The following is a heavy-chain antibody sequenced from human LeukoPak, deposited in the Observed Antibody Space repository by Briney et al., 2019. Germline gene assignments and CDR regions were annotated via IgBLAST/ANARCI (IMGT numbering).Heavy chain of an antibody. CDR1: GGSFSGYY. D-gene: IGHD3-22*01. V-gene: IGHV4-34*01. CDR2: INHSGST. J-gene: IGHJ4*02. CDR3: ARMRGNLAGYYDSSGYYYLFDY. Sequence: KSSETLSLTCAVYGGSFSGYYWSWIRQPPGKGLEWIGEINHSGSTNYNPSLKSRVTISVDTSKNQFSLKLSSVTAADTAVYYCARMRGNLAGYYDSSGYYYLFDYWGQGTLVTVSS.